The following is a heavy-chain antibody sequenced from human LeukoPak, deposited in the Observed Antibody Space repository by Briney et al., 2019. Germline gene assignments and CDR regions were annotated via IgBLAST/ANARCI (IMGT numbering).Heavy chain of an antibody. V-gene: IGHV1-8*01. CDR3: ARVTYYHILTGSYSGGDFDH. J-gene: IGHJ4*02. CDR2: VNPNSGNT. CDR1: GYTFTSYD. D-gene: IGHD3-9*01. Sequence: ASVKVSCKASGYTFTSYDINWVRQANGQGLEWMGWVNPNSGNTGYAQNFQGRVTMTRDTSTSTAYMELSSLRSEDTAVYYCARVTYYHILTGSYSGGDFDHWGQGTLVTVSS.